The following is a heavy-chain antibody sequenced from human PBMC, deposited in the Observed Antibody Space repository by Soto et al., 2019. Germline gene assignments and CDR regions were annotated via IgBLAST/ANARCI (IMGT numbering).Heavy chain of an antibody. V-gene: IGHV1-69*12. CDR2: IMPIFRTA. CDR1: GGTFSTAA. D-gene: IGHD3-3*02. CDR3: ARDKDRPQLGGNYYYIMDV. Sequence: QVQGVQSGAEVKKPGSSVKVSCKASGGTFSTAAISWVRQAPGQGLEWMGGIMPIFRTADYAQKFQGRVTITADESTSTAYLELRSRRSEDTAVYYCARDKDRPQLGGNYYYIMDVWGQGTTVTVSS. J-gene: IGHJ6*02.